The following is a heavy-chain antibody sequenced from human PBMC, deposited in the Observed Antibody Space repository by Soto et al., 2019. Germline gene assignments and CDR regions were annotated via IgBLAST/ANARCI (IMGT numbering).Heavy chain of an antibody. CDR2: IYYSGKT. J-gene: IGHJ5*02. D-gene: IGHD2-21*01. V-gene: IGHV4-31*03. Sequence: PSETLSLTCSVSGGSISSGGYYWTWIRQHPGKGLEWIGSIYYSGKTYYNPSLKSRVVMAVDTSRNLIFLKVTSLTAADTAVYYGARAVFDYLGSLDPWGQGTLVTVSS. CDR3: ARAVFDYLGSLDP. CDR1: GGSISSGGYY.